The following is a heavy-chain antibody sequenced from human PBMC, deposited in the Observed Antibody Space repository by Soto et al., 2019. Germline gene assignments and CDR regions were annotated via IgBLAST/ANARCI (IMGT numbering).Heavy chain of an antibody. CDR2: ISGSGGST. CDR3: ARKISDSGFDY. Sequence: GGSLRLSCAASGFTFSSYAMSWVRQAPGKGLEGVSAISGSGGSTYYADSVKGRFTISRDNSKNTLYLQMNSLRAEDTAVYYCARKISDSGFDYWGQGTLVTVSS. V-gene: IGHV3-23*01. J-gene: IGHJ4*02. CDR1: GFTFSSYA. D-gene: IGHD2-15*01.